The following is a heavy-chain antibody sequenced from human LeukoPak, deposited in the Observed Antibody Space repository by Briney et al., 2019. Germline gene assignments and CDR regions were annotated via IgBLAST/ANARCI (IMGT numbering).Heavy chain of an antibody. CDR1: GFTFSTYA. V-gene: IGHV3-23*01. D-gene: IGHD3-22*01. Sequence: SGGSLRLSCAASGFTFSTYAMSWVRQAPGKGLEWVSAISGSGGKTYYADPVKGRFTIARDISKNTLYLQMNSLRAEDTAVYYCAKELDSSGYFDYWGQGTLVTVSS. J-gene: IGHJ4*02. CDR3: AKELDSSGYFDY. CDR2: ISGSGGKT.